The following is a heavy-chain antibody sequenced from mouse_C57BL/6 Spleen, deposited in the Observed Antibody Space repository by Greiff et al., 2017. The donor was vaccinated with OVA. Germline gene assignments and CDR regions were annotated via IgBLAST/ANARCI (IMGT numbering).Heavy chain of an antibody. CDR1: GYTFTSYW. CDR3: AREYSNYVGNYFDY. V-gene: IGHV1-55*01. Sequence: VQLQQPGAELVKPGASVKMSCKASGYTFTSYWITWVKQRPGQGLEWIGDIYPGSGSTNYNEKFKSKATLTVDTSSSTAYMQLSSLTSEDSAVYYCAREYSNYVGNYFDYWGQGTTLTVSS. J-gene: IGHJ2*01. D-gene: IGHD2-5*01. CDR2: IYPGSGST.